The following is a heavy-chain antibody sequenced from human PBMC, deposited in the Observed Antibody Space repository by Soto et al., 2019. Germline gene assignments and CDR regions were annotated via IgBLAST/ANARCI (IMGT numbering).Heavy chain of an antibody. CDR3: ANVSAPSRVSTPDFGY. J-gene: IGHJ4*02. V-gene: IGHV3-30-3*01. D-gene: IGHD3-10*01. CDR2: ISYDGNSQ. Sequence: QVQLVESGGGVVQPGTSLRLSCVASGFTLSSYSIHWVRQAPGKGLDWVAVISYDGNSQFYGDSVKGRFIVSRDNSRNTLYFQLTNLQAADTAVYYCANVSAPSRVSTPDFGYWGQGTLVTVSS. CDR1: GFTLSSYS.